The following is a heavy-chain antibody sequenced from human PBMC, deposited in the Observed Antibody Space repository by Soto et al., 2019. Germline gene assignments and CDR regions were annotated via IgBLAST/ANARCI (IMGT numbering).Heavy chain of an antibody. CDR3: AGTPYSGSLIYGMDV. CDR1: GGTFSSYA. CDR2: IIPIFGTA. D-gene: IGHD1-26*01. J-gene: IGHJ6*02. Sequence: SVKVSCKASGGTFSSYAISWVRQAPGQGLEWMGGIIPIFGTANYAQKFQGRVTITADESTSTAYMELSSLRSEDTAVYYCAGTPYSGSLIYGMDVWGQGTTVTVS. V-gene: IGHV1-69*13.